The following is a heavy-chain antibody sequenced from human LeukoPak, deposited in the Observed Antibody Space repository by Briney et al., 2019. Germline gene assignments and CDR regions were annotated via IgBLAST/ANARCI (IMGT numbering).Heavy chain of an antibody. CDR1: GFTFDDYA. CDR2: ISWNSGSI. CDR3: AKAKAVAGITTDY. D-gene: IGHD6-19*01. V-gene: IGHV3-9*01. Sequence: GRSLRLSCAASGFTFDDYAMHWVRQAPGKGLEWVSGISWNSGSIGYADSVKGRFIISRDNAKNSLYLQMNSLRAEDTALYYCAKAKAVAGITTDYWGQGTLVTVSS. J-gene: IGHJ4*02.